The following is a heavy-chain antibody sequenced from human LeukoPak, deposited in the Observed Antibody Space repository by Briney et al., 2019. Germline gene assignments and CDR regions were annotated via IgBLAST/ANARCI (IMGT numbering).Heavy chain of an antibody. CDR2: ISSNGGST. CDR1: GFTFSSYA. Sequence: GGSLRPSCSASGFTFSSYAMHWVRQAPGKGLEYVSAISSNGGSTYYADSVKGRFTISRDNSKNTLYLQMSSLRAEDTAVYYCVKDIYSSSWYIDYWGQGTLVTVSS. D-gene: IGHD6-13*01. CDR3: VKDIYSSSWYIDY. J-gene: IGHJ4*02. V-gene: IGHV3-64D*06.